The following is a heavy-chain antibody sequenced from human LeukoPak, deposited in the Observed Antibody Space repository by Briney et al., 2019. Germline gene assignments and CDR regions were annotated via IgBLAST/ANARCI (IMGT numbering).Heavy chain of an antibody. J-gene: IGHJ4*02. V-gene: IGHV1-69*13. CDR2: IIPIFGTA. D-gene: IGHD4-23*01. Sequence: SVKVSCKASGGTFSSYAISCVRQAPGQGLGWMGGIIPIFGTANYAQKFQGRVTITADESTSTAYMELSSLRSEDTAVYYCARGLYGGNSDYFDYWGQGTLVTVSS. CDR1: GGTFSSYA. CDR3: ARGLYGGNSDYFDY.